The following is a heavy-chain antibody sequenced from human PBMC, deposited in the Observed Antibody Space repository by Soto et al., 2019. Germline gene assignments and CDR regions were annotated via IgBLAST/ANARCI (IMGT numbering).Heavy chain of an antibody. CDR1: GGSISSYY. Sequence: QVQLQESGPGLVKPSETLSLTCTVSGGSISSYYWSWIRQPPGKGLEWIGYIYYSGSTNYNPSLKSRATISVDTSKNQFSLKLSSVTAADTAVYYCARHLVVAVPGTMPGFAYWGQGTLVTVSS. V-gene: IGHV4-59*08. CDR3: ARHLVVAVPGTMPGFAY. D-gene: IGHD6-19*01. J-gene: IGHJ4*02. CDR2: IYYSGST.